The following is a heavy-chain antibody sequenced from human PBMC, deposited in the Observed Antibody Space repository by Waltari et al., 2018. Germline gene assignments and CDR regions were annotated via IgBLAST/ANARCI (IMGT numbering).Heavy chain of an antibody. Sequence: QVQLQESGPGLVKPSGTLSLTCAVSGGSISSSNWWSWVRQPPGKGLEWIGEIYHSGRTNYNPSRKSGVTISVDKSKNQFSLKLSSVTAADTAVYYCARRVLWFGGYYYGMDVWGQGTTVTVSS. V-gene: IGHV4-4*02. CDR1: GGSISSSNW. CDR3: ARRVLWFGGYYYGMDV. D-gene: IGHD3-10*01. J-gene: IGHJ6*02. CDR2: IYHSGRT.